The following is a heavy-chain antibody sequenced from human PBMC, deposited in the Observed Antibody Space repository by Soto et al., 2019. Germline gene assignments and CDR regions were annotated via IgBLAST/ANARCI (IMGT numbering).Heavy chain of an antibody. CDR1: GYTFTSYA. Sequence: ASVKVSCKATGYTFTSYAMRWVRQAPGQRLEWMGWINAGNGNTKYSQKFQGRVTITRDTSASTAYMELSSLRSEDTAVYYCARGFRGADATWFDPLGQGTLVTVSS. CDR3: ARGFRGADATWFDP. D-gene: IGHD2-21*02. J-gene: IGHJ5*02. CDR2: INAGNGNT. V-gene: IGHV1-3*01.